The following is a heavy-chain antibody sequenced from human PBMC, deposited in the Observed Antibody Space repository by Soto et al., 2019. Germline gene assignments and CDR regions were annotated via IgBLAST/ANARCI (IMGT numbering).Heavy chain of an antibody. CDR3: ASSMTTVTTSHYYYGMDV. V-gene: IGHV3-33*01. CDR2: IWYDGSNK. CDR1: GFTFSSDG. D-gene: IGHD4-4*01. Sequence: GGSLRLSCAASGFTFSSDGMHWVRQAPGKGLEWVAVIWYDGSNKYYADSVKGRFTISRDNSKNTLYLQMNSLRAEDTAVYYCASSMTTVTTSHYYYGMDVWGQGTTVTVSS. J-gene: IGHJ6*02.